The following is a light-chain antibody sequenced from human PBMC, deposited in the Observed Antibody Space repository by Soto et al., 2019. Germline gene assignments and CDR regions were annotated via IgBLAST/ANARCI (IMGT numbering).Light chain of an antibody. CDR2: GAS. Sequence: EIVMTQSPATLSVSPGERATLSGRASQSVSSNVAWYQQKPGQAPRLLLYGASSRATGIPDRFSGSGSGTDFTLTISRLEPEDFAVYYCQQYNNWPLTVGGGTKVDIK. CDR3: QQYNNWPLT. CDR1: QSVSSN. V-gene: IGKV3D-15*01. J-gene: IGKJ4*01.